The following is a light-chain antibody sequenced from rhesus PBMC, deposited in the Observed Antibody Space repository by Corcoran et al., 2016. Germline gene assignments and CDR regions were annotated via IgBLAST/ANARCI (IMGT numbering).Light chain of an antibody. V-gene: IGKV1S15*01. J-gene: IGKJ3*01. CDR3: QHGYGTPFT. CDR2: YAS. CDR1: QGISNN. Sequence: DIQMTQSPSSLSASVGDTVTITCRASQGISNNLAWYQQKPGKVPKLLIYYASTLHSGVPSRFSGSVSGTDFTLTIRSLQPEDFATYYCQHGYGTPFTFGPGTKLDIK.